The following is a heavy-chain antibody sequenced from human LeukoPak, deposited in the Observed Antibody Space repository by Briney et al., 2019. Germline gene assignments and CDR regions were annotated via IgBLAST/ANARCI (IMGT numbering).Heavy chain of an antibody. CDR1: GGSISSSSYY. V-gene: IGHV4-39*07. J-gene: IGHJ5*02. Sequence: SETLSLTCTVSGGSISSSSYYWGWIRQPPGKGLEWIGSIYYSGSTYYNPSLKSRVTISVDTSKNQFSLKLSSVTAADTAVYYCARKDYYGSGSYYTGNWFDPWGQGTLVTVSS. CDR2: IYYSGST. CDR3: ARKDYYGSGSYYTGNWFDP. D-gene: IGHD3-10*01.